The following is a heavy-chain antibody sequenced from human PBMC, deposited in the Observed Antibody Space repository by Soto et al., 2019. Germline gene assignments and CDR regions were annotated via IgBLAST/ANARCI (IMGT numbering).Heavy chain of an antibody. CDR1: GFIFSGYA. J-gene: IGHJ4*02. D-gene: IGHD3-22*01. CDR2: INGISTTT. V-gene: IGHV3-23*01. Sequence: PGGSLRLSCAASGFIFSGYAMSWVRQAPGKGLEWISAINGISTTTHYADSVKGRFTISRDNSKNTLYLQMNSLGAEDTAIYYCAKRDHYDDSGFYPLFDHWGPGTLVTV. CDR3: AKRDHYDDSGFYPLFDH.